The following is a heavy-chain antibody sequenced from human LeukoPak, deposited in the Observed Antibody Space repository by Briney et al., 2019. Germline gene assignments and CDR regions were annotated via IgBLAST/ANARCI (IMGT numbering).Heavy chain of an antibody. CDR1: GGSINTGGYS. Sequence: SQTLSLTCAVSGGSINTGGYSWSWIRQPPGKGLEWIGYIYPSGSTDYSPSLKSRITMSIDRSKNQFSLRLTSVTAADTAVYYCARVRRRGSQGFDYFDYWGQGTLVTVSS. D-gene: IGHD1-26*01. V-gene: IGHV4-30-2*01. J-gene: IGHJ4*02. CDR2: IYPSGST. CDR3: ARVRRRGSQGFDYFDY.